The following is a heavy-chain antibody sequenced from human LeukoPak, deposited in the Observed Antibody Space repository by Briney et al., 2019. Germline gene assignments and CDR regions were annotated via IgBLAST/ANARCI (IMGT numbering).Heavy chain of an antibody. CDR2: IGTAGDT. CDR3: ARRGINNAFDI. CDR1: GFTFSSYD. D-gene: IGHD3-10*01. Sequence: GGSLRLSCAASGFTFSSYDMHWVRQATGKGLEWVSAIGTAGDTYYPGSVKGRFTISRENAKNSLYLQMNSLGAGDTAVYYCARRGINNAFDIWGQGTMVTVSS. V-gene: IGHV3-13*04. J-gene: IGHJ3*02.